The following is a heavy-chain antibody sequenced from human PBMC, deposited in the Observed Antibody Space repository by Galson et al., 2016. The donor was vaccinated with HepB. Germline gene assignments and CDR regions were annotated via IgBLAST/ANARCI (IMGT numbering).Heavy chain of an antibody. D-gene: IGHD1-1*01. CDR3: ARKGGTTGTTWGWIDT. V-gene: IGHV4-4*02. CDR1: GASISTAHW. Sequence: ETLSLTCAVSGASISTAHWWSWVRQTPGKGLEWIGEVYHSGGTNYNPPLKSRVTMSVDESKNQFLLNLTSVTAADTGVYYCARKGGTTGTTWGWIDTWGQGSLVTVSS. CDR2: VYHSGGT. J-gene: IGHJ5*02.